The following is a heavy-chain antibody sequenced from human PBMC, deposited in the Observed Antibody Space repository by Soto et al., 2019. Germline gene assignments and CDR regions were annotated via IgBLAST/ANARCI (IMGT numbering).Heavy chain of an antibody. V-gene: IGHV1-24*01. D-gene: IGHD6-19*01. Sequence: ASVKVSCKVSGYTLTELSMHWVRQAPGKGLEWMGGFDPEDGETIYAQKFQGRVTMTEDTSTDTAYTELSSLRSEDTAVYYCATPWPLAVEGSYGMDVWGQGTTVTVSS. CDR2: FDPEDGET. CDR3: ATPWPLAVEGSYGMDV. CDR1: GYTLTELS. J-gene: IGHJ6*02.